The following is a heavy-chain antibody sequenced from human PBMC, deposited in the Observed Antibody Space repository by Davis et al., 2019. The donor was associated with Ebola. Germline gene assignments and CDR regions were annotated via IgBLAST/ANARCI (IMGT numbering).Heavy chain of an antibody. CDR1: GFTFSNYW. D-gene: IGHD3-10*01. CDR3: ARDVTMVQGVIAS. J-gene: IGHJ5*02. V-gene: IGHV3-7*01. Sequence: PGGSLRLSCAASGFTFSNYWMSWVRQAPGKGLEWVANIKQDGSEKYYVDSVKGRFTISRGNAKNSLYLQMNSLRAEDTAVYYCARDVTMVQGVIASWGQGTLVTVSS. CDR2: IKQDGSEK.